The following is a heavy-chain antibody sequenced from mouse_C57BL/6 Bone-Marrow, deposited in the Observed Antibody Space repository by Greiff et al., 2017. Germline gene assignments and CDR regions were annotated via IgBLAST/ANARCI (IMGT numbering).Heavy chain of an antibody. CDR2: IDPSDSYT. CDR1: GYTFTSYW. Sequence: QVQLQQPGAELVRPGTSVKLSCKASGYTFTSYWMHWVKQRPGQGLEWIGVIDPSDSYTNYNQKFKGKATLTVDTSSSTAYMQLSSLTSEDSAVYYCARSGDSYYVDYWGQGTTLTVSS. D-gene: IGHD3-1*01. CDR3: ARSGDSYYVDY. J-gene: IGHJ2*01. V-gene: IGHV1-59*01.